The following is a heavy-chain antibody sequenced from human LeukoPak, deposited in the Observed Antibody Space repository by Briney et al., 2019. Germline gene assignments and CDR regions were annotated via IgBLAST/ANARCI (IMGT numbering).Heavy chain of an antibody. CDR3: ASSYSGNYYDPLYGMDV. Sequence: SETLSLTCTVSGGSISSGSYYWSWIRQPAGKGLEWIGRIYTSGSTNYNPSLKSRVTISVDTSKNQFSLKLSSVTAADTAVYYCASSYSGNYYDPLYGMDVWGQGTTVTVSS. J-gene: IGHJ6*02. CDR2: IYTSGST. D-gene: IGHD1-26*01. CDR1: GGSISSGSYY. V-gene: IGHV4-61*02.